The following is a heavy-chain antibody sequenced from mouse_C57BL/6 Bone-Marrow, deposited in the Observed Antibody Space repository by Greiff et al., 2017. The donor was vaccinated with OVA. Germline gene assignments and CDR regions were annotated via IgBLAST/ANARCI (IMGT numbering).Heavy chain of an antibody. Sequence: QVQLQQSGPELVKPGASVKISCKASGYAFSSSWMNWVKQRPGKGLEWIGRIYPGDGDTNYNGKFKGKATLTADKSSSTAYMQLSSLTSEDSAVYFCARNYYGSSYDYCDYWGKGTTLTVSS. CDR3: ARNYYGSSYDYCDY. V-gene: IGHV1-82*01. CDR2: IYPGDGDT. D-gene: IGHD1-1*01. J-gene: IGHJ2*01. CDR1: GYAFSSSW.